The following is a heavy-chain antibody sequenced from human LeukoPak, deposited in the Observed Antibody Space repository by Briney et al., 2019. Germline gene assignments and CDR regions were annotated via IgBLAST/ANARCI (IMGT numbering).Heavy chain of an antibody. CDR2: IYYSGST. J-gene: IGHJ4*02. V-gene: IGHV4-31*03. CDR1: GGSISSGGYY. D-gene: IGHD6-6*01. Sequence: SETLSLTCIVSGGSISSGGYYWSWIRQHPGKGLEWIGYIYYSGSTYYNPSLKSRVTISVDTSKNQFSLKLSSVTAADTAVYYCARVGGAARLIDYWGQGTLVTVSS. CDR3: ARVGGAARLIDY.